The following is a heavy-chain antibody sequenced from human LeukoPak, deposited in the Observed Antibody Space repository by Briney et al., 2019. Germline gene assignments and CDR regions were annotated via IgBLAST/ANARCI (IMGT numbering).Heavy chain of an antibody. D-gene: IGHD5-12*01. CDR3: AKCGNSGCHLIDY. CDR2: ISGRTGGT. Sequence: GGSLRLSCAASGFTFSLYWMHWVRQAPGKGLEWVSAISGRTGGTYYADSVKGRFTISRDNSKSTLYLQMDSLRAEDTAVYYCAKCGNSGCHLIDYWGQGTLVTVSS. CDR1: GFTFSLYW. V-gene: IGHV3-23*01. J-gene: IGHJ4*02.